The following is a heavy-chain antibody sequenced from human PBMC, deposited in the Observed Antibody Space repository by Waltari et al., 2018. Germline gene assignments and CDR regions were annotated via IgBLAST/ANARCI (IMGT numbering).Heavy chain of an antibody. CDR1: GFTFDAYA. D-gene: IGHD3-22*01. J-gene: IGHJ4*02. CDR2: ISWNSGSI. Sequence: EVQLVESGGGLVQPGRSLRLSCAASGFTFDAYAMHWVRQAPGKGLEWVSGISWNSGSIGYADSVKGRFTISRDNAKNSLYLQMNSLRAEDTALYYCAKDSYDSSGYYVTYFDYWGQGTLVTVSS. CDR3: AKDSYDSSGYYVTYFDY. V-gene: IGHV3-9*01.